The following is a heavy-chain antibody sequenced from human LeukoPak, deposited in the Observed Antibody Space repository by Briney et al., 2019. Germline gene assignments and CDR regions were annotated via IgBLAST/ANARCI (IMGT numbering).Heavy chain of an antibody. V-gene: IGHV3-49*04. J-gene: IGHJ4*02. CDR1: GFTFGDYA. CDR3: TTEIVVVPDDY. D-gene: IGHD2-2*01. CDR2: IRSKAYGGTT. Sequence: PGGSLRLSCTASGFTFGDYAMSWVRQAPGKGLEWVGFIRSKAYGGTTEYAASVKGRFTISRDDSKSIAYLQMNSLKTEDTAVYYCTTEIVVVPDDYWGQGTLVTVSS.